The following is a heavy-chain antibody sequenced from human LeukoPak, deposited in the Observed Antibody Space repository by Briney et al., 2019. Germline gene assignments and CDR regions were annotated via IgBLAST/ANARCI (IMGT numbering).Heavy chain of an antibody. CDR1: GFTFSSYA. D-gene: IGHD3-22*01. Sequence: GGSLRLSCAASGFTFSSYAMSWVRQAPGKGLEWVSAISGSGGSTYYADSVKGRFTISRDNSKNTLYLQMNSLRAEDTAVYYCARKRPYYYDSSGYPTGGAFDYWGQGTLVTVSS. V-gene: IGHV3-23*01. CDR3: ARKRPYYYDSSGYPTGGAFDY. CDR2: ISGSGGST. J-gene: IGHJ4*02.